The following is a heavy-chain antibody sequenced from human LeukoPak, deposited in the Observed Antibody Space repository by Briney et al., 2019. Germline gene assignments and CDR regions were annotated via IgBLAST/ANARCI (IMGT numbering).Heavy chain of an antibody. J-gene: IGHJ6*03. D-gene: IGHD3-10*01. CDR1: GYTFTGYY. CDR3: ARDKGMLRGNYYMDV. Sequence: ASVKVSCKASGYTFTGYYIHWVRQAPGQGLEWMGWINPNSGGTNYAQKFQGRVTMTRDTSISTAYVELSRLTSDDTAVYYCARDKGMLRGNYYMDVWCKGTTVTVSS. CDR2: INPNSGGT. V-gene: IGHV1-2*02.